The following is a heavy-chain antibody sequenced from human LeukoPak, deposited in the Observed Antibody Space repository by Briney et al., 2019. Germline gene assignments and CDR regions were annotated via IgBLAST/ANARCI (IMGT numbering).Heavy chain of an antibody. CDR3: AKGGWVAASPFDY. CDR1: GYTFTGYY. J-gene: IGHJ4*02. Sequence: GASVKVSCKASGYTFTGYYMHWVRQAPGQGLKWMGRINPNSGGTNYAQKFQGRVTMARDTSISAAYMELSRLRSDDTAVYYCAKGGWVAASPFDYWGQGTLVTVSS. CDR2: INPNSGGT. D-gene: IGHD2-15*01. V-gene: IGHV1-2*06.